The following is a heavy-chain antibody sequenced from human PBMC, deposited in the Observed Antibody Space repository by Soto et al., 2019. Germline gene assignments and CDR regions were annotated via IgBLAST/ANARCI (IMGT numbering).Heavy chain of an antibody. CDR1: GYTFTDYY. V-gene: IGHV1-2*02. D-gene: IGHD6-19*01. Sequence: QVQLVQSGAEVEKPGASVKVSCKTSGYTFTDYYIHWVRRAPGQGLEWMGWINSNSGDTRSAQRFQDRVTMTRDTSITTAYLELTWMTSDDTAVYYFASDDGTLAGSYFDFWAHGTLITVSA. CDR3: ASDDGTLAGSYFDF. J-gene: IGHJ4*01. CDR2: INSNSGDT.